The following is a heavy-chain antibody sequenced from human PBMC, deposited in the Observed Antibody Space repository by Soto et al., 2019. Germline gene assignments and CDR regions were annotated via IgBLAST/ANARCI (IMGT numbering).Heavy chain of an antibody. CDR1: GFTFSSYW. CDR2: IKQDGSEK. J-gene: IGHJ6*02. Sequence: GGSLRLSCAASGFTFSSYWMSWVRQAPGKGLEWVANIKQDGSEKYYVDSVKGRFTISRDNAKNSLYLQMNSLRAEDTAVYYCAREERSYYYYGMDVWGQGTTVTVS. V-gene: IGHV3-7*01. CDR3: AREERSYYYYGMDV.